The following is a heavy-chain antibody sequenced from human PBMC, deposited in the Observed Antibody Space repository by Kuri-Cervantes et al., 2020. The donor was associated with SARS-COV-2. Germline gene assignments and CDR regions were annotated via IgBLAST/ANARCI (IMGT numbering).Heavy chain of an antibody. D-gene: IGHD3-10*01. V-gene: IGHV3-33*01. J-gene: IGHJ6*03. CDR1: GFTFSSYG. Sequence: GESLKISCAASGFTFSSYGMHWVRQAPGKGLEWVAVIWYDGSNKYYADSVKGRFTISRDNSKNTLYLQMNSLGAEDTAVYYCARGKRMVRYSTTLLGHDSYYYYMDVWGKGTTVTVSS. CDR2: IWYDGSNK. CDR3: ARGKRMVRYSTTLLGHDSYYYYMDV.